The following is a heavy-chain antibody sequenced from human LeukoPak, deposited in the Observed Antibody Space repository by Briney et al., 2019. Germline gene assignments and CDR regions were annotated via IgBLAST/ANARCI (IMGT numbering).Heavy chain of an antibody. CDR1: GFPFRSYW. CDR3: ASLSGWDNAFDI. CDR2: INGDGSNT. Sequence: RSGGSLRLSCAASGFPFRSYWMEWVRQAPGKGLVWVSTINGDGSNTGYADPVKGRFTISRDNAKNTLYLQMNSLRGEDAAVYYCASLSGWDNAFDIWGQGTMVTVSS. D-gene: IGHD6-19*01. J-gene: IGHJ3*02. V-gene: IGHV3-74*01.